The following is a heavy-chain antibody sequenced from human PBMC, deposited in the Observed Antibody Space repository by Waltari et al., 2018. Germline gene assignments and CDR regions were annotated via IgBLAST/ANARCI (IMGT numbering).Heavy chain of an antibody. J-gene: IGHJ4*02. D-gene: IGHD5-12*01. Sequence: QVHLVESGGGVVQPGWSLPLSCAASGFTFGDCAMHWVRQAPGKGLEWVAVLSSDSTNKFYSDIVKGRFTISRDNSKNTLYLQMNSLRAEDTAVYYCAKEGSGGYDFWGQGTLVTVSP. V-gene: IGHV3-30*18. CDR3: AKEGSGGYDF. CDR1: GFTFGDCA. CDR2: LSSDSTNK.